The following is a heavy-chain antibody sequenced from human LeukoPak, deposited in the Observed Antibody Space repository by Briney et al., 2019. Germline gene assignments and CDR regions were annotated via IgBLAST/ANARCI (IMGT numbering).Heavy chain of an antibody. V-gene: IGHV4-34*01. D-gene: IGHD2-2*02. CDR1: GGSFSGYY. Sequence: IPSETLSLTCAVYGGSFSGYYWSWIRQPPGKGLEWIGEINHSGSTNYNPSLKSRVTISVDTSKNQFSLKLSSVTAADTAVYYCARGAPYCSSTSCYTTGSTFDYWGQGTLVTVSS. J-gene: IGHJ4*02. CDR2: INHSGST. CDR3: ARGAPYCSSTSCYTTGSTFDY.